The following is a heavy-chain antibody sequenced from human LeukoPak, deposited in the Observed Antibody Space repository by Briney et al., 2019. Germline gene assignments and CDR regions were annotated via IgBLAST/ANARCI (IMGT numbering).Heavy chain of an antibody. CDR2: IRSKANSYAT. CDR3: TRHQYDSSGSHAY. D-gene: IGHD3-22*01. V-gene: IGHV3-73*01. CDR1: GFTFSGSA. J-gene: IGHJ4*02. Sequence: GGSLKPSCAASGFTFSGSAMHWVRQASGKGLEWVGRIRSKANSYATAYAASVKGRFTISRDDSKNTAYLQMNSLKTEDTAVYYCTRHQYDSSGSHAYWGQGTLVTVSS.